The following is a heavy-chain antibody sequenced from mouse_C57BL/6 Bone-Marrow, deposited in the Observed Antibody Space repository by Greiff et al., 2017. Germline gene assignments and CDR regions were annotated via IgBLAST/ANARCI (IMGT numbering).Heavy chain of an antibody. CDR1: GFTFSDYY. CDR3: ARRPYGNYAMDY. V-gene: IGHV5-12*01. D-gene: IGHD2-10*02. Sequence: VQLKESGGGLVQPGGSLKLSCAASGFTFSDYYMYWVRQTPEKRLEWVAYISNGGGSTYYPDTVKGRFTISRDNAKNTLYLQMSRLKSEDTAMYYCARRPYGNYAMDYWGQGTSVTVSS. CDR2: ISNGGGST. J-gene: IGHJ4*01.